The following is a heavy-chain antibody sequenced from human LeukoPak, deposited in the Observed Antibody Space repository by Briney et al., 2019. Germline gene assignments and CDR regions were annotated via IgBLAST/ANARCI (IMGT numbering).Heavy chain of an antibody. CDR2: INHWGST. CDR3: ARLGFGVLWFSTPPPYPYQYMDV. J-gene: IGHJ6*03. D-gene: IGHD3-10*01. V-gene: IGHV4-34*01. CDR1: GGSLSGHY. Sequence: SETLSLTCAVNGGSLSGHYWSWIRQSPGKGLEWIGEINHWGSTNYNPSLESRVTISIDTSQNQFSLKVRSVTAADTAIYYCARLGFGVLWFSTPPPYPYQYMDVWDKGTTVTISS.